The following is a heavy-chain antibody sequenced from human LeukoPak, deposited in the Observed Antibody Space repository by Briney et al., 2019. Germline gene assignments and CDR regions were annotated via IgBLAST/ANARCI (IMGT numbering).Heavy chain of an antibody. D-gene: IGHD4-17*01. CDR3: AKDMLPYGDLSLLFDY. CDR1: GFTFDGYA. J-gene: IGHJ4*02. CDR2: LSWDSGSI. Sequence: PGGSLRLSCAASGFTFDGYAMHWLRPGPGKGLEWVSGLSWDSGSIGYADSVKGRFTISRANAKNSLYLQMNSLRAEDMALYYCAKDMLPYGDLSLLFDYWGQGTLVTVSS. V-gene: IGHV3-9*03.